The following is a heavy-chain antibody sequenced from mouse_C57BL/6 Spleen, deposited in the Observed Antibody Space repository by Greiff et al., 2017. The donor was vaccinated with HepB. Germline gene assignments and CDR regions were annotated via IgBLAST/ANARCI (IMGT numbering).Heavy chain of an antibody. Sequence: QVQLQQPGAELVMPGASVKLSCKASGYTFTSYWMHWVKQRPGQGLEWIGEIDPSDSYTNYNQKFKGKSTLTVDKSSSTAYMQLSSLTSEDSEVYYCARNYGSSAWFAYWGQGTLVTVSA. V-gene: IGHV1-69*01. CDR1: GYTFTSYW. CDR2: IDPSDSYT. CDR3: ARNYGSSAWFAY. J-gene: IGHJ3*01. D-gene: IGHD1-1*01.